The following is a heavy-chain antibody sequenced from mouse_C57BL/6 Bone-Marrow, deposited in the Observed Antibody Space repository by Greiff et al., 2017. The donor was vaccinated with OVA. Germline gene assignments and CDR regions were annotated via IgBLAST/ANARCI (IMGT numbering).Heavy chain of an antibody. CDR1: GFTFSDYY. J-gene: IGHJ4*01. CDR2: INYDGSSA. CDR3: ARDRYYAMDY. V-gene: IGHV5-16*01. Sequence: DVKLVESEGGLVQPGRSMKLSCTASGFTFSDYYMAWVRQVPEKGLEWVANINYDGSSAYYLDSLKSRFIISRDNAKNILYLQMSSLKSEDTATYYCARDRYYAMDYWGQGTSVTVSS.